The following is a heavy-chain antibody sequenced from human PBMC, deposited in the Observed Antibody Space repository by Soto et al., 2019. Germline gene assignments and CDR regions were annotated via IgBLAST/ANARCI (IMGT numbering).Heavy chain of an antibody. CDR2: ISSSSSYT. CDR3: ARDSAAGTYNYYGMDV. V-gene: IGHV3-11*06. J-gene: IGHJ6*02. Sequence: PGGSLRLSCAASGFTFSDYYMSWIRQAPGKGLEWVSYISSSSSYTNYADSVKGRFTISRDNAKNSLYLQMNSLRAEDTAVYYCARDSAAGTYNYYGMDVWGQGTTVTVSS. CDR1: GFTFSDYY. D-gene: IGHD6-13*01.